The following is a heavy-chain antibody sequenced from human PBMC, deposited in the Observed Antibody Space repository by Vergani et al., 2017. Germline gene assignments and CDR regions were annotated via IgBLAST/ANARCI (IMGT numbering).Heavy chain of an antibody. J-gene: IGHJ6*02. CDR3: AKTRRPYCSSTSCSDGMDV. V-gene: IGHV3-11*01. CDR1: GFTFSDYY. CDR2: ISSSGSTI. D-gene: IGHD2-2*01. Sequence: VQLVESGGGLVKPGGSLRLSCAASGFTFSDYYMSWIRQAPGKGLEWVSYISSSGSTIYYAASVKGRFTISRDNAKNSLYLQMNSLRAEDTAVYYCAKTRRPYCSSTSCSDGMDVWGQGTTVTVSS.